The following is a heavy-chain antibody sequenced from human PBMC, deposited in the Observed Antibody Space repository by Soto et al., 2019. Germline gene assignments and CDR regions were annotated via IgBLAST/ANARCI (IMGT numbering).Heavy chain of an antibody. CDR3: ATTNSGSYSGSDAFDI. V-gene: IGHV3-74*01. Sequence: PVGSLRLSCAASGFTFSSYWMHWVRQAPGKGLVWVSRINSDGSSTSYADSVKGRFTISRDNAKSTLYLQMNSLRAEDTAVYYCATTNSGSYSGSDAFDIWGQGTMVTVSS. D-gene: IGHD1-26*01. CDR1: GFTFSSYW. CDR2: INSDGSST. J-gene: IGHJ3*02.